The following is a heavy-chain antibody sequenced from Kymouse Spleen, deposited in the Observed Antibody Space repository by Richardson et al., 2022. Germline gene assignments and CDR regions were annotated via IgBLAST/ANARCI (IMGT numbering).Heavy chain of an antibody. Sequence: QVQLQQWGAGLLKPSETLSLTCAVYGGSFSGYYWSWIRQPPGKGLEWIGEINHSGSTNYNPSLKSRVTISVDTSKNQFSLKLSSVTAADTAVYYCARGITMVRGVIENYYYGMDVWGQGTTVTVSS. CDR2: INHSGST. J-gene: IGHJ6*02. CDR1: GGSFSGYY. CDR3: ARGITMVRGVIENYYYGMDV. V-gene: IGHV4-34*01. D-gene: IGHD3-10*01.